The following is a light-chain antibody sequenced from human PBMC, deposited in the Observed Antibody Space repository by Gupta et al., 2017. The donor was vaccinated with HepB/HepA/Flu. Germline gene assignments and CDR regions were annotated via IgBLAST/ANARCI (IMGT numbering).Light chain of an antibody. CDR3: MQALQTPRT. J-gene: IGKJ4*01. V-gene: IGKV2-28*01. CDR2: LGS. CDR1: QSLLHSNGYNY. Sequence: DIVRTASPLSLPVTPGEPASISCRSSQSLLHSNGYNYLDWYLQKPGQSPQLLIYLGSNRASGVPDRFSGSGSGTDFTLKISRVEAEDVGVYYCMQALQTPRTFGGGTKVEIK.